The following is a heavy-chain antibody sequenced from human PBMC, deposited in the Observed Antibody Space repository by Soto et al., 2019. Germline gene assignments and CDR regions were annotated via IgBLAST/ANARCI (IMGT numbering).Heavy chain of an antibody. CDR3: AKDIAARPNYFDY. D-gene: IGHD6-6*01. Sequence: GGSLRLSCAASGFIVSNNYMGWVRQAPGKGLEWVSTIYVGGNTFYADSVKGRFTISRDNSKNTLYLQMNSLRAEDTAVYYCAKDIAARPNYFDYWGQGTLVTVSS. CDR2: IYVGGNT. CDR1: GFIVSNNY. V-gene: IGHV3-53*01. J-gene: IGHJ4*02.